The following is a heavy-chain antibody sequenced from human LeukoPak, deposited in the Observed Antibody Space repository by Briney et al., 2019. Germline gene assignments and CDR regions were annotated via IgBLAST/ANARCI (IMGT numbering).Heavy chain of an antibody. CDR3: ARDREDIVVVPAAGAFDI. V-gene: IGHV4-39*07. CDR2: IYYSGST. D-gene: IGHD2-2*01. J-gene: IGHJ3*02. Sequence: SETLSLTCTVSGGSISSNSYYWGWIRQPPGKGLEWIGSIYYSGSTYYNPSLKSRVTISVDTSKNQFSLKLSSVTAADTAVYYCARDREDIVVVPAAGAFDIWGQGTMVTVSS. CDR1: GGSISSNSYY.